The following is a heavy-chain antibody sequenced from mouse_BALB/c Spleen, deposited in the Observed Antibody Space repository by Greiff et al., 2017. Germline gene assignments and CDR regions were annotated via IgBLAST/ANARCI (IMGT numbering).Heavy chain of an antibody. CDR3: ARDYWYAY. D-gene: IGHD2-13*01. CDR2: INPGSGGT. J-gene: IGHJ3*01. V-gene: IGHV1-54*01. CDR1: GYAFTNYL. Sequence: VQVVESGAELVRPGTSVKVSCKASGYAFTNYLIEWVKQRPGQGLEWIGVINPGSGGTNYNEKFKDKATLTVDKSSSTAYMQLSSLTSEDSAVYYCARDYWYAYWGQGTLVTVSA.